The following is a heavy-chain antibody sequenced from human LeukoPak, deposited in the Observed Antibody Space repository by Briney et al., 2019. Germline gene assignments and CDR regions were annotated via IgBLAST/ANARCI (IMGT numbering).Heavy chain of an antibody. CDR2: IYYSGST. CDR1: GGSISSYY. CDR3: ARGVSGYCSGGSCSRLDYDYMDV. D-gene: IGHD2-15*01. V-gene: IGHV4-59*01. J-gene: IGHJ6*03. Sequence: KASETLSLTCTVSGGSISSYYWSWIRQPPGKGLEWIGYIYYSGSTNYNPSLKSRVTISVDTSKNQFSLKLSSVTAADTAVYYCARGVSGYCSGGSCSRLDYDYMDVWRKGTTVTVSS.